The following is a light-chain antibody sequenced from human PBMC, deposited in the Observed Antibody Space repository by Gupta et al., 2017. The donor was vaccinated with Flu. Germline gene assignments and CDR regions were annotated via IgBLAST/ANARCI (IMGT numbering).Light chain of an antibody. Sequence: SYDLTQPLSVSVALGQTAKIPCGADNIGIKHVHWYQQTPCQAPVLVIYRDTNRPSGIPERFSGSNSGNTATLTISRAQAGDEAAYYCQVWDRSTYVFGAGTKVTVL. CDR3: QVWDRSTYV. J-gene: IGLJ1*01. V-gene: IGLV3-9*01. CDR1: NIGIKH. CDR2: RDT.